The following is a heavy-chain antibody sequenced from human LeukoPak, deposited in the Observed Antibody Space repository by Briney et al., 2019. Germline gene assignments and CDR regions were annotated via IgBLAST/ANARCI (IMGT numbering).Heavy chain of an antibody. Sequence: GESLKISCKGSGYSFTSYWIGWVRQMPGKGLEWMGIIYPGDSDTRYSPSFQGQVTISADKSISTAYQQWSSLKASDTAMYYCARSYYDSSGYNDWFDPWGQGTLVTVSS. CDR1: GYSFTSYW. CDR2: IYPGDSDT. J-gene: IGHJ5*02. D-gene: IGHD3-22*01. V-gene: IGHV5-51*01. CDR3: ARSYYDSSGYNDWFDP.